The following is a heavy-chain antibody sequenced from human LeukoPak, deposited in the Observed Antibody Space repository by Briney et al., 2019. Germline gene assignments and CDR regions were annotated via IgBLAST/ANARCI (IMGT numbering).Heavy chain of an antibody. J-gene: IGHJ6*02. CDR1: GFTFGDYA. CDR3: AKERQGITMIVVVITPGYYYGMDV. D-gene: IGHD3-22*01. CDR2: IRSKAYGGTT. Sequence: KTGRSLRLSCTASGFTFGDYAMSWFRQAPGKGLEWVGFIRSKAYGGTTEYAASVKGRFIISRDDSKSIAYLQMNSLRAEDTAVYYCAKERQGITMIVVVITPGYYYGMDVWGQGTTVTVSS. V-gene: IGHV3-49*05.